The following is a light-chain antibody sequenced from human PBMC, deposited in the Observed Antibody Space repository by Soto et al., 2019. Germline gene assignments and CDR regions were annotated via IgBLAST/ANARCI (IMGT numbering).Light chain of an antibody. V-gene: IGKV3-20*01. CDR2: DAS. J-gene: IGKJ4*01. CDR3: QQSGNSPLT. Sequence: EIVLTQSPGTLSLSPGERATLSCRASQILINNYLAWFQQKPGQAPRLLIYDASYRATGIADRFSGSGSGTDFTLTISRLEPEDFAVYYCQQSGNSPLTFGGGTRVEIK. CDR1: QILINNY.